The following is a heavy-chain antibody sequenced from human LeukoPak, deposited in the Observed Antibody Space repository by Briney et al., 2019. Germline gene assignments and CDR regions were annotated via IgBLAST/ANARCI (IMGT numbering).Heavy chain of an antibody. CDR1: GDSISSESYF. J-gene: IGHJ5*02. CDR2: IQSTGST. D-gene: IGHD6-19*01. CDR3: AKGAGPPWFDP. V-gene: IGHV4-61*02. Sequence: SQTLSLTCTVSGDSISSESYFWSWIRQPAGKGLEWIGRIQSTGSTNYNPSLKSRVTISRDTSKNQFSLKVTSVTAADTAVYYCAKGAGPPWFDPWGQGTLATVSS.